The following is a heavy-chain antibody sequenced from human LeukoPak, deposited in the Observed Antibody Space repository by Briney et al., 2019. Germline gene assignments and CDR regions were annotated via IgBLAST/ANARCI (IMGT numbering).Heavy chain of an antibody. CDR2: INRNSET. Sequence: ASVTVSFTSSGYTFTGYYMHWVRQAPGQGLEWMGWINRNSETNYAQKFQGRVTMTRDTSISTAYMDLSRLRSDDTAVYYCARERDSSGYSPLDPWGQGTLVTVSS. CDR3: ARERDSSGYSPLDP. J-gene: IGHJ5*02. D-gene: IGHD3-22*01. CDR1: GYTFTGYY. V-gene: IGHV1-2*02.